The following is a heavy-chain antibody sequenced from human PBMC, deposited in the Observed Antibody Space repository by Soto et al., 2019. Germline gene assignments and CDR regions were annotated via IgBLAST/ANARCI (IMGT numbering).Heavy chain of an antibody. V-gene: IGHV4-31*03. D-gene: IGHD2-2*02. CDR3: ARAAIYCSSTSCYTGAFDI. J-gene: IGHJ3*02. CDR2: IYYSGTT. CDR1: GGSISIVDYY. Sequence: ASETLSLTCTVSGGSISIVDYYWSWIRQHPGKGLEWIGYIYYSGTTFYTPSLKSRLTTSVDTSQNQFSLMLSSVTAADTAVYYCARAAIYCSSTSCYTGAFDIWGQGTMVTVSS.